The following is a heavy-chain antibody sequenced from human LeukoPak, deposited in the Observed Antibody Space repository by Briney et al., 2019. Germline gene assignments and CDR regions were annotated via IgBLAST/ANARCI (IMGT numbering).Heavy chain of an antibody. V-gene: IGHV4-38-2*02. CDR1: GYSISSGYY. CDR3: ARDIVVVPAAQDY. CDR2: IYHSGST. Sequence: SETLSLTCAVSGYSISSGYYWGWIRQPPGKGLEWIGSIYHSGSTYYNPSLKSRVTISVDTSKNQFSLKLNSVTAADTAVYYCARDIVVVPAAQDYWGQGTLVTVSS. J-gene: IGHJ4*02. D-gene: IGHD2-2*01.